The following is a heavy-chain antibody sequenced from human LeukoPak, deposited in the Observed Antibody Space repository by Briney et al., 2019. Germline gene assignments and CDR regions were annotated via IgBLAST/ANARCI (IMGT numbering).Heavy chain of an antibody. V-gene: IGHV4-59*12. J-gene: IGHJ4*02. CDR1: GGSISSYY. CDR3: ARGRITIFGVVIPFLDY. D-gene: IGHD3-3*01. Sequence: SETLSLTCTVSGGSISSYYWSWIRQPPGKGLEWIGYIYYSGSTNYNPSLKSRVTISVDTSKNQFSLKLSSVTAADTAVYYCARGRITIFGVVIPFLDYWGQGTLVTVSS. CDR2: IYYSGST.